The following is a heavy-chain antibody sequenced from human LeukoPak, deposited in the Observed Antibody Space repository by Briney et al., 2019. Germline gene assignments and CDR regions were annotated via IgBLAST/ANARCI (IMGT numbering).Heavy chain of an antibody. D-gene: IGHD6-13*01. J-gene: IGHJ5*02. CDR1: GYSISSGYY. Sequence: SEALSLTCSVSGYSISSGYYWGWIRQPPGKGVEWIGSIYHSERTYYNPSLKSRVTISVDTSKNQFSLRLSSVTAADTAVYYCAREGDSGSVGWFDPWGQGTLVTVSS. CDR3: AREGDSGSVGWFDP. V-gene: IGHV4-38-2*02. CDR2: IYHSERT.